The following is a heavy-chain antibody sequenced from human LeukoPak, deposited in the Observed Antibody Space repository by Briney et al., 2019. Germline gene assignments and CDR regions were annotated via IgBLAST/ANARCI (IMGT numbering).Heavy chain of an antibody. D-gene: IGHD2-2*02. CDR1: GFTFSSYA. V-gene: IGHV3-23*01. CDR3: AKDRQYQLLYDC. Sequence: PGGSLRLSCAASGFTFSSYAMSWVRQAPGKGLEWVSAISGSGGSTYYADSVKGRFTISRDHSKNTLYLQMTSLRAEDTAVYYCAKDRQYQLLYDCWGQGALVTVSS. J-gene: IGHJ4*02. CDR2: ISGSGGST.